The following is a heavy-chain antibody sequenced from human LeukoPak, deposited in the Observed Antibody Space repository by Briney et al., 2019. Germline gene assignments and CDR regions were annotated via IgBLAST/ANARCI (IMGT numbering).Heavy chain of an antibody. Sequence: GASVKVSCKASGYTFTSYDINWVRQATGQGLEWMGWMNPNSGNTGYAQKFQGRVTMTRNTSISTAYMELSSLRSEGTAVYYCARAGERVDTGPGAFDIWGQGTMVTVSS. V-gene: IGHV1-8*01. D-gene: IGHD5-18*01. CDR1: GYTFTSYD. CDR3: ARAGERVDTGPGAFDI. CDR2: MNPNSGNT. J-gene: IGHJ3*02.